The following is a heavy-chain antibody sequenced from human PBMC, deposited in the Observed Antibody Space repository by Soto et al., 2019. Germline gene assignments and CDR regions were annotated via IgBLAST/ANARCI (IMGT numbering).Heavy chain of an antibody. V-gene: IGHV4-31*03. CDR3: ARARLRAVYAFDF. Sequence: QVQLQESGPGLVKPSQTLSLICTVSGGSISSGAYYWSWVRQHPGKGLEWIGYIYYNGKTSFSPSLKSRLTISIDTSKNQFCLKLSSVTAADTAMYYCARARLRAVYAFDFWGQGTMVTVSS. D-gene: IGHD2-21*02. CDR1: GGSISSGAYY. CDR2: IYYNGKT. J-gene: IGHJ3*01.